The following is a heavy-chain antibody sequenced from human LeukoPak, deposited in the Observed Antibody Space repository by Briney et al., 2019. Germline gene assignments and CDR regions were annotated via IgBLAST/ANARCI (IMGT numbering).Heavy chain of an antibody. D-gene: IGHD2-8*01. CDR2: ISGGGDTT. CDR3: AKDSVQRNGVYDAFDI. V-gene: IGHV3-23*01. CDR1: GFIFSDYA. Sequence: GGFLRLSCTASGFIFSDYAMNWVRQAPGKGLEWVSHISGGGDTTYYADSVKGHFTVSRDNSKNALYLQINSLRAEDTAVFYCAKDSVQRNGVYDAFDIWGQGAMVTVSS. J-gene: IGHJ3*02.